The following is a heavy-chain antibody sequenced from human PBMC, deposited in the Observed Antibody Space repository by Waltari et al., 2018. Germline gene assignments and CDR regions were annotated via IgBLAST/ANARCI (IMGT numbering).Heavy chain of an antibody. CDR3: ARGVGSPHYFYGMDV. CDR1: GGSFTAYL. Sequence: QVQLQQWGAGLLKPSETLSLTCAVYGGSFTAYLWSWIRQSPGKGREWVGEINHSGSTNYNPALKSRVTISVDTSKNQFPLKLSSMTAADTAVYYCARGVGSPHYFYGMDVWGQGTTVTVSS. V-gene: IGHV4-34*01. D-gene: IGHD1-26*01. CDR2: INHSGST. J-gene: IGHJ6*02.